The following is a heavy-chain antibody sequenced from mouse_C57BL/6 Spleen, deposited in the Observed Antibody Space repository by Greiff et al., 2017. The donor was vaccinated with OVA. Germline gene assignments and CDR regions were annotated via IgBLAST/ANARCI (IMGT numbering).Heavy chain of an antibody. CDR1: GYTFTSYW. CDR3: ASDGGTVVEYFDV. Sequence: VQLQQPGTELVKPGASVKLSCKASGYTFTSYWMHWVKQRPGQGLEWIGNINPSNGGTNYNEKFKSKATLTVDKSSSTAYMQLSSLTSEDSAVYYCASDGGTVVEYFDVWGTGTTVTVSS. V-gene: IGHV1-53*01. CDR2: INPSNGGT. D-gene: IGHD1-1*01. J-gene: IGHJ1*03.